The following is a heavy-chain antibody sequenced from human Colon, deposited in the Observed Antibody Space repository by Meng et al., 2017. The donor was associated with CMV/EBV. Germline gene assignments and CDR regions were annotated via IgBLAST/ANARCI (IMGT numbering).Heavy chain of an antibody. D-gene: IGHD6-19*01. V-gene: IGHV3-23*03. CDR1: GFSFRDYA. CDR3: ARGPGTYSSGWPPGP. Sequence: GESLKISCAASGFSFRDYAMSWVRQAPGKGLEWLSIMYTANTAVHYQDSVKGRFTISRDNYKNMLFLQMNSLRAEDTAVYYCARGPGTYSSGWPPGPWGQGTLVTVSS. J-gene: IGHJ5*02. CDR2: MYTANTAV.